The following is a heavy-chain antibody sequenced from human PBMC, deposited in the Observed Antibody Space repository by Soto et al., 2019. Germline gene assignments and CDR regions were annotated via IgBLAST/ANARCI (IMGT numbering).Heavy chain of an antibody. CDR2: INACNGNT. J-gene: IGHJ6*03. V-gene: IGHV1-3*01. CDR3: ARGSLSPPPYYYYYMDV. CDR1: GYTFTNYG. D-gene: IGHD3-10*01. Sequence: ASRKVSCKASGYTFTNYGISWVRQAPGQRLEWMGWINACNGNTKYSRKVQGRGTITRDTSESTAYMELSSLRSEDTAVYYCARGSLSPPPYYYYYMDVWGKGTTVTVSS.